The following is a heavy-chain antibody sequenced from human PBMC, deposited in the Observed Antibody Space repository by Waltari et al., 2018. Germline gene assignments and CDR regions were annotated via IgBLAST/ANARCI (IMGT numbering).Heavy chain of an antibody. J-gene: IGHJ4*02. CDR2: IDVDDAN. D-gene: IGHD3-22*01. CDR3: ARYYHHVSGYIY. V-gene: IGHV2-70*15. Sequence: QVTLRESGPALVIPSETLTLTCTFSGLSLNIGKMFVSWNRPPPGKSLEWLARIDVDDANYYSPSLRTRLSISKDTSKNQVVLRMTNMDPVDTATYYCARYYHHVSGYIYWGPGTVVTVSS. CDR1: GLSLNIGKMF.